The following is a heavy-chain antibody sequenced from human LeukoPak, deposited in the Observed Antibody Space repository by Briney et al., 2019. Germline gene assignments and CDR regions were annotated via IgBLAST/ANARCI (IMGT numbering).Heavy chain of an antibody. J-gene: IGHJ4*02. D-gene: IGHD6-6*01. CDR3: ARASVSSSFVYWESAYFDY. V-gene: IGHV1-3*01. CDR1: GYTFTSYA. CDR2: INAGNGNT. Sequence: ASVKVSCKASGYTFTSYAMHWVRQAPGQRLEWMGWINAGNGNTKYSQKFQGRVTITRDTSASIAYMELRSLRSEDTAVYYCARASVSSSFVYWESAYFDYWGQGTLVTVSS.